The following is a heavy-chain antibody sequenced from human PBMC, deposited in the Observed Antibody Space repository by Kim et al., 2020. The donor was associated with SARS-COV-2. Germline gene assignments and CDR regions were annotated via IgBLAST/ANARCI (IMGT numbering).Heavy chain of an antibody. D-gene: IGHD1-1*01. CDR2: ISGSGGST. Sequence: GGSLRLSCAASGFTFSSYAMSWVRQAPGKGLEWVSAISGSGGSTYYADSVKGRFTISRDNSKNTLYLQMNSLRAEDTAVYYCAKEVEVVGPYYYYGMDVWGQGTTVTVSS. CDR1: GFTFSSYA. CDR3: AKEVEVVGPYYYYGMDV. V-gene: IGHV3-23*01. J-gene: IGHJ6*02.